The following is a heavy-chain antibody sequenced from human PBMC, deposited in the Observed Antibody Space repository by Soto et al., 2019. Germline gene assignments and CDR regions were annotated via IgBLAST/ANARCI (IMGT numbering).Heavy chain of an antibody. CDR2: MNPNSGNT. CDR1: GYTFTSYD. Sequence: ASVKVSCKASGYTFTSYDINWVRQAIGQGLEWMGWMNPNSGNTGYAQKFQGRVTMTRNTSISTAYMELSSLRSEDTAVYYCARGPHYGDYYYYYMDVWGKGTTVTVSS. D-gene: IGHD4-17*01. CDR3: ARGPHYGDYYYYYMDV. V-gene: IGHV1-8*01. J-gene: IGHJ6*03.